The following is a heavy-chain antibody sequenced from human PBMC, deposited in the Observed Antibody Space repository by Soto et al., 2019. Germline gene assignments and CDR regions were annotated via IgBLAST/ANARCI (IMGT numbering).Heavy chain of an antibody. V-gene: IGHV4-4*02. CDR3: ARGLAPSRYYAFDI. CDR1: SGSISSSNW. D-gene: IGHD6-19*01. J-gene: IGHJ3*02. Sequence: QVQLQESGPGLVKPSGTLSLTCAVSSGSISSSNWWSWVRQPPGKGLEWIGEIYHSGSTNYNPSLKSLVTKAGDKSKDHSSRKLSSVTAADTAVYYCARGLAPSRYYAFDIWGQGKMVTVSS. CDR2: IYHSGST.